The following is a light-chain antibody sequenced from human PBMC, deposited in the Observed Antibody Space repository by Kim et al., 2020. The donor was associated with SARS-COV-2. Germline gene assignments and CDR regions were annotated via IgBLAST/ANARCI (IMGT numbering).Light chain of an antibody. CDR1: QSVNII. CDR3: QQYNDWPPAYT. J-gene: IGKJ2*01. Sequence: SPGETTTLSCRASQSVNIILAWYQQKPGQAPRLLISGASTRATGIPARFSGSGSGTEFTLTISSLQSEDFAVYYCQQYNDWPPAYTFGQGTKLEI. CDR2: GAS. V-gene: IGKV3-15*01.